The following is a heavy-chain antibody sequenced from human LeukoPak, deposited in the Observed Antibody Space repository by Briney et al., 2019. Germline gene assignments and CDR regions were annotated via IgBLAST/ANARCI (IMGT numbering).Heavy chain of an antibody. Sequence: SETLSLTCAVYGGSFSGYYWSWIRQPPVKGLEWIGEINHSGSTNYNPSLKSRVTISVDTSKNQFSLKLSSVTAADTAVYYCARGGAIAVDGPSHFDYWGQGTLVTVSS. D-gene: IGHD6-19*01. CDR2: INHSGST. V-gene: IGHV4-34*01. CDR3: ARGGAIAVDGPSHFDY. J-gene: IGHJ4*02. CDR1: GGSFSGYY.